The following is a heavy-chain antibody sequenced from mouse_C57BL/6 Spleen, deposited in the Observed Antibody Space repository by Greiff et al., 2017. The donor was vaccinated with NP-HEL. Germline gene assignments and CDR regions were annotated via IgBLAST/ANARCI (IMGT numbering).Heavy chain of an antibody. J-gene: IGHJ2*01. CDR2: IHPNSGST. CDR3: ARMGGNYGGY. V-gene: IGHV1-64*01. D-gene: IGHD2-1*01. Sequence: QVQLKQPGAELVKPGASVKLSCKASGYTFTSYWMHWVKQRPGQGLEWIGMIHPNSGSTNYNEKFKSKATLTVDKSSSTAYMQLSSLTSEDSAVYYCARMGGNYGGYWGQGTTLTVSS. CDR1: GYTFTSYW.